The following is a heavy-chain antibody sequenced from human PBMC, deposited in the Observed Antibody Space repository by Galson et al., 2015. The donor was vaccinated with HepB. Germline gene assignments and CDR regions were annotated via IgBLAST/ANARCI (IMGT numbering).Heavy chain of an antibody. CDR2: ISGESGGT. D-gene: IGHD3-22*01. CDR1: GYTFFTYG. V-gene: IGHV1-18*01. Sequence: SVKVSCKASGYTFFTYGISWVRQPPGQGLEWVGWISGESGGTQLAQTVQNRLTLTTETSTNTAYMELRTLRSDDTAIYFCARDNKYHDRSGYYRTPFDFWGQGTLVTVSS. CDR3: ARDNKYHDRSGYYRTPFDF. J-gene: IGHJ4*02.